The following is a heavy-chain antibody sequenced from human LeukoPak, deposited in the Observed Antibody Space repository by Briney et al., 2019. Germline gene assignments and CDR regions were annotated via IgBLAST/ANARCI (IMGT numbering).Heavy chain of an antibody. CDR1: GFTFSTYS. J-gene: IGHJ5*02. CDR3: ARARTAQYNWFDP. Sequence: GGSLRLSCAASGFTFSTYSMKWVRQAPGKGLEWVSYISSSSSIIYYADSVKGRFTISRDNAKNSLYLQMNSLRAEDTAVYYCARARTAQYNWFDPWGQGTLVTVSS. V-gene: IGHV3-48*01. D-gene: IGHD4-17*01. CDR2: ISSSSSII.